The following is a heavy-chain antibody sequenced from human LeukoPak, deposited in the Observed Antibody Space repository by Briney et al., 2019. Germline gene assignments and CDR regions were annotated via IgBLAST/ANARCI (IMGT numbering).Heavy chain of an antibody. V-gene: IGHV1-8*01. Sequence: GASVKVSYKASGYTFTSYDINWVRPATGQGLEWMGWMNPNRGNPGYPQKFQGRVTMTRNTSISTAYMELSSLRSEDTAVYYCARGPPLYPFGVVIRYYYYYMDVGGKGTTVTVSS. D-gene: IGHD3-3*01. CDR2: MNPNRGNP. J-gene: IGHJ6*03. CDR1: GYTFTSYD. CDR3: ARGPPLYPFGVVIRYYYYYMDV.